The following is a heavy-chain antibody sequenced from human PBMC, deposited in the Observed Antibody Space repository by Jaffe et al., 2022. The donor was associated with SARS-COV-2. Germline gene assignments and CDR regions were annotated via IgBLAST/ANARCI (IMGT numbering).Heavy chain of an antibody. V-gene: IGHV3-9*01. CDR3: AKDLEEGSYYVAFDY. CDR1: GFTFDDYA. Sequence: EVQLVESGGGLVQPGRSLRLSCAASGFTFDDYAMHWVRQAPGKGLEWVSGISWNSGSIGYADSVKGRFTISRDNAKNSLYLQMNSLRAEDTALYYCAKDLEEGSYYVAFDYWGQGTLVTVSS. J-gene: IGHJ4*02. D-gene: IGHD1-26*01. CDR2: ISWNSGSI.